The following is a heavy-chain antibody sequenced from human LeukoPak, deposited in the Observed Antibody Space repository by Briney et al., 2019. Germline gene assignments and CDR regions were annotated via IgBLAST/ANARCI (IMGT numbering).Heavy chain of an antibody. CDR2: ISSSSSYI. J-gene: IGHJ4*02. D-gene: IGHD2-15*01. Sequence: KAGGSLRLSCAASGFTFSSYSMNWVRQAPGKGLEWVSSISSSSSYIYYADSVKGRFTISRDNAKNSVYLQMTSLRAEDTAVYYCARVAMVAATVDYWGQGTRVTVPS. V-gene: IGHV3-21*01. CDR1: GFTFSSYS. CDR3: ARVAMVAATVDY.